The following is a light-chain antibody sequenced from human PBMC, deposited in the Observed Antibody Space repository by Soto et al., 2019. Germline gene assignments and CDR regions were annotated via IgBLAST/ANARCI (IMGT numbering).Light chain of an antibody. Sequence: QSALTQPRSVSGSPGQSVTISCTGTSSDVGGYKFVSWYQQHPGRAPKLMIYDGTKRPSGVPDRFSGSKSGNTASLTISGLQAEDEADYHCCSFAGSYTLVFGGGTKVTVL. CDR3: CSFAGSYTLV. CDR1: SSDVGGYKF. J-gene: IGLJ2*01. V-gene: IGLV2-11*01. CDR2: DGT.